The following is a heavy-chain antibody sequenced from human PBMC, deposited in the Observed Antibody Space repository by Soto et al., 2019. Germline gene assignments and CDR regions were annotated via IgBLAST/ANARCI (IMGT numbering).Heavy chain of an antibody. CDR3: ARDLPMVRGAIMMANAFDI. V-gene: IGHV4-31*03. Sequence: PSETLSLTCTVSGGSISSGGYYWSWIRQHPGKGLEWIGYIYYSGSTYYNPSLKSRVTISVDTSKDQFSLKLSSVTAADTAVYYCARDLPMVRGAIMMANAFDIWGQGTMVTVSS. J-gene: IGHJ3*02. D-gene: IGHD3-10*01. CDR2: IYYSGST. CDR1: GGSISSGGYY.